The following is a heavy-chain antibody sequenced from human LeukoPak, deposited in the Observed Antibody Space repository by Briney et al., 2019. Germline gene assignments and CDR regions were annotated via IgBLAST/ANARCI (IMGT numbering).Heavy chain of an antibody. J-gene: IGHJ4*02. CDR2: INHSGST. CDR3: ARGGFYCGGDCYVDY. D-gene: IGHD2-21*02. CDR1: GGSFSPYY. Sequence: SETLSLTCAVYGGSFSPYYWSWIRRPPGKGLEWIGEINHSGSTNYNPSLKSRVTISVDTSKNQFSLKLSSVTAADTAVYYCARGGFYCGGDCYVDYWGQGTLVTVSS. V-gene: IGHV4-34*01.